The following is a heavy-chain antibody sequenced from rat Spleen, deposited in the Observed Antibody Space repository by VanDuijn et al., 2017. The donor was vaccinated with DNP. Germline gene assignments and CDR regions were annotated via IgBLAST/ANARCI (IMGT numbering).Heavy chain of an antibody. CDR3: ATGVYGGYEDWFAH. D-gene: IGHD1-11*01. J-gene: IGHJ3*01. V-gene: IGHV5S13*01. Sequence: EVQLVESGGGLVQPGNSLKLSCAASGFTFSDYAMAWVRQSPKKGLEWVATISTRGEYTHYRDSVKGRFTVSRDNTKNSQYLQMDSLRSEDTAIYYCATGVYGGYEDWFAHWGQGTLVTVSS. CDR2: ISTRGEYT. CDR1: GFTFSDYA.